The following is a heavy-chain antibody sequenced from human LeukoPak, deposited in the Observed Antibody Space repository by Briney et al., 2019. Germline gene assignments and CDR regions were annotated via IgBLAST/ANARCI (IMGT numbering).Heavy chain of an antibody. V-gene: IGHV4-59*08. CDR3: ARHYDFWRNFDY. J-gene: IGHJ4*02. CDR2: IYYSGST. CDR1: GGSISSYY. Sequence: PSETLSLTCTVSGGSISSYYWSWIRQPPGKGLEWIGYIYYSGSTNYNPSLKSRVTISVDTSKNQFSLKLSSVTAADTAVYYCARHYDFWRNFDYWGQGTLVTVSS. D-gene: IGHD3-3*01.